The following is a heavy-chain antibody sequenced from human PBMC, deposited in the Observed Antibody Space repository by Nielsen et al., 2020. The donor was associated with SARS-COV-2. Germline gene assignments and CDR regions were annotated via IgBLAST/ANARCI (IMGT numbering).Heavy chain of an antibody. V-gene: IGHV3-74*01. CDR2: INFDGTGT. J-gene: IGHJ3*01. Sequence: GESLKISCTASGFTFTAYWMHWVRQAPGKGLTWVSHINFDGTGTSYADSVKGRFTISRDNAKNTVYLQMNSLRAEDTAVYYCARDGVVGSTNTFGVWGQGTVVTVSS. CDR3: ARDGVVGSTNTFGV. D-gene: IGHD1-26*01. CDR1: GFTFTAYW.